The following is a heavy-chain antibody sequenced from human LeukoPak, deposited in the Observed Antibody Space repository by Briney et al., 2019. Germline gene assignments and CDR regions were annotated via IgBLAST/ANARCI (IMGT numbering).Heavy chain of an antibody. D-gene: IGHD1-26*01. Sequence: SETLSLTCTVSGGSISSSSYYWGWIRQPPGKGLEWIGSIYYSGSTYYNPSLKSRVTISVDTSKNQFSLKLSSVTAADTAVYYCAGLARSGSGWSYYYYMDVWGKETTVTVSS. J-gene: IGHJ6*03. CDR2: IYYSGST. V-gene: IGHV4-39*01. CDR3: AGLARSGSGWSYYYYMDV. CDR1: GGSISSSSYY.